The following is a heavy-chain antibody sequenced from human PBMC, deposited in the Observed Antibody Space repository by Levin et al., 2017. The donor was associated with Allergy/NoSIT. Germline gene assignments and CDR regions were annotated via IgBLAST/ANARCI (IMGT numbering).Heavy chain of an antibody. CDR2: ISSSSSTI. Sequence: GASVKVSCAASGFTFSSYSMNWVRQAPGKGLEWVSYISSSSSTIYYADSVKGRFTISRDNAKNSLYLQMNSLRAEDTAVYYCARGDEGSYGQDYYYYYMDVWGKGTTVTVSS. CDR1: GFTFSSYS. V-gene: IGHV3-48*01. D-gene: IGHD3-16*01. CDR3: ARGDEGSYGQDYYYYYMDV. J-gene: IGHJ6*03.